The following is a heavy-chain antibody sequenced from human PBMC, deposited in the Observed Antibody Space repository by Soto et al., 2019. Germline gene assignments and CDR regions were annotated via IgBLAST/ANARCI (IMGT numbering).Heavy chain of an antibody. V-gene: IGHV4-4*07. CDR2: VHGSGTT. CDR3: ARISGGPIC. J-gene: IGHJ4*02. CDR1: GDSVSDFF. Sequence: SETLSLTCTVSGDSVSDFFWNWFRQPAGKGLEWIGRVHGSGTTNYNASLRSRLTMTIDPYRNQFSLELTSVTAADTAVYYCARISGGPICWGQGTLVTVSS.